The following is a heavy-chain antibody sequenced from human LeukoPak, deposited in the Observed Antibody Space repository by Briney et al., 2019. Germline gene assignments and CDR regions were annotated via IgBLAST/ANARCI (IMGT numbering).Heavy chain of an antibody. CDR2: IWYDGSNK. CDR1: GFTFSAYS. Sequence: GGSLRLSCAASGFTFSAYSMNWVRQAPGKGLEWVAVIWYDGSNKYYADSVKGRFTISRDNSKNTLYLQMNSLRAEDTAVYYCARDLRDGYIKNAFDIWGQGTMVTVSP. CDR3: ARDLRDGYIKNAFDI. J-gene: IGHJ3*02. V-gene: IGHV3-33*08. D-gene: IGHD5-24*01.